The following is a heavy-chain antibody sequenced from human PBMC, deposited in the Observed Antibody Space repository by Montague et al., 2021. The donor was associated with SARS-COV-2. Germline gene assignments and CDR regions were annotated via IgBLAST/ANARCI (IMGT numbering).Heavy chain of an antibody. Sequence: TLSLTCSVSGGSIRSGGYSWSWIRQPPGGGLEWIGYFYHSGSIYYNPSLKSRVTVSVDRSKNHFSLKLTSVTAADTAVYYCARGWGGTYSDDAFDIWGQGTMVTVSS. D-gene: IGHD1-26*01. CDR3: ARGWGGTYSDDAFDI. V-gene: IGHV4-30-2*01. CDR2: FYHSGSI. J-gene: IGHJ3*02. CDR1: GGSIRSGGYS.